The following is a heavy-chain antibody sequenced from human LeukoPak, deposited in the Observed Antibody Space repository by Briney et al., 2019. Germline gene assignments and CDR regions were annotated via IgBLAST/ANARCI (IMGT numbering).Heavy chain of an antibody. V-gene: IGHV1-2*06. CDR2: INPNGGGT. CDR3: ARVGPPDASGMDV. D-gene: IGHD2-2*01. CDR1: GYTFTAYY. J-gene: IGHJ6*02. Sequence: ASVKVSCKASGYTFTAYYMHWVRQDPGQGLEWMGRINPNGGGTNYAQTFQDRVTMTRDTSINTAYMELSRLTSDDTAVYYCARVGPPDASGMDVWGQGTTVTVSS.